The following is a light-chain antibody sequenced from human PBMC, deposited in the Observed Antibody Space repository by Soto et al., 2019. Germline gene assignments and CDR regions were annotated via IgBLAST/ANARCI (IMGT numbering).Light chain of an antibody. CDR3: QQYQSYFLT. V-gene: IGKV1-5*01. Sequence: DIQMTQSPSTLSASVGDRVTITCRASQSISRSLAWYQQKSGKAPKLLIYDASRLESGVPSRFSGSGFGTEFTLTISGLQPDDFAPYSYQQYQSYFLTFGPGTTVDMK. CDR1: QSISRS. CDR2: DAS. J-gene: IGKJ3*01.